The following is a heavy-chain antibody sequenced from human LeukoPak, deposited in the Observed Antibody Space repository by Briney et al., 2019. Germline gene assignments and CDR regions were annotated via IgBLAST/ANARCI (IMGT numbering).Heavy chain of an antibody. V-gene: IGHV4-34*01. CDR3: ARGHGGYYYDSSGYYLFG. CDR2: INHSGST. D-gene: IGHD3-22*01. J-gene: IGHJ4*02. Sequence: PSETLSLTCAVYGGSFRGYYWSWIRQPPGKGLEWIGEINHSGSTNYNPSLKSRVTISVDTSKNQFSLKLSSVTAADTAVYYCARGHGGYYYDSSGYYLFGWGQGTLVTVSS. CDR1: GGSFRGYY.